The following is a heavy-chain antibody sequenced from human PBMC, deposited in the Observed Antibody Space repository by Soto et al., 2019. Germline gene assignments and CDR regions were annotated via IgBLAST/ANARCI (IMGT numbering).Heavy chain of an antibody. Sequence: PGGSLRLSCAASGFTFSSYGMHWVRQAPGKGLEWVAVISYDGSNKYYADSVKGRFTISRDNSKNTLYLQMNSLRAEDTAVYYCAKGYIRFLGYYGMDVWGQGTTVTVSS. CDR1: GFTFSSYG. V-gene: IGHV3-30*18. CDR3: AKGYIRFLGYYGMDV. CDR2: ISYDGSNK. D-gene: IGHD3-3*01. J-gene: IGHJ6*02.